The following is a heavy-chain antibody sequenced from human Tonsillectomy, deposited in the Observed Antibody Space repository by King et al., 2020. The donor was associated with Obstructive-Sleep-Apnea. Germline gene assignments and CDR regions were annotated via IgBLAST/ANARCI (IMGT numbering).Heavy chain of an antibody. V-gene: IGHV4-34*01. Sequence: VQLQQWGAGLLKPSETLSLTCAVYGGSFSGYYWSWIRQPPGKGLEWIGEINHSGSTNYNPSLKSRVTISVDTSKNQFSLKLSSVTAADTAVYYCARGLSKNTAMVAGGPVLAYWGQGTLVTVSS. D-gene: IGHD5-18*01. J-gene: IGHJ4*02. CDR2: INHSGST. CDR3: ARGLSKNTAMVAGGPVLAY. CDR1: GGSFSGYY.